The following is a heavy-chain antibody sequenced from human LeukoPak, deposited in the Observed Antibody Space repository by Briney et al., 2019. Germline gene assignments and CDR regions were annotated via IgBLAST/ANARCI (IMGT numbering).Heavy chain of an antibody. CDR1: GFTFSSYA. CDR2: ISSNGGST. Sequence: GGSLRLSCAASGFTFSSYAMHWVRQAPGKGLEYVSAISSNGGSTYYANSVKGRFTISRDNSKNTLYLQMGSLRAEDMAVYYCARGTVTPDYWGQGTLVTVSS. J-gene: IGHJ4*02. CDR3: ARGTVTPDY. D-gene: IGHD4-11*01. V-gene: IGHV3-64*01.